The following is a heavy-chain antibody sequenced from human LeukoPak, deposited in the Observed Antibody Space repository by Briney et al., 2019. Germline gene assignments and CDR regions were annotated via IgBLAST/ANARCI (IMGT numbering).Heavy chain of an antibody. J-gene: IGHJ4*02. V-gene: IGHV3-23*01. CDR2: TSGRGGST. D-gene: IGHD5-18*01. CDR3: ATYRQVLFPFEC. Sequence: GGPLRLSCTASGFTFSSNGMSWVRQAPGKGLEWVSATSGRGGSTYYADSVKGRFTISRDNSKSTLSLQMNSLRAEATPLFYGATYRQVLFPFECWGEGTLVTVS. CDR1: GFTFSSNG.